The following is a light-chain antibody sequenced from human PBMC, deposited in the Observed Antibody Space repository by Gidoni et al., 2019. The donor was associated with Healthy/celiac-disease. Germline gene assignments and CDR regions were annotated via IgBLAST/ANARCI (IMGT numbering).Light chain of an antibody. Sequence: LVLTQSPGTLSLSPGERATRSCRASQSVSSSYLAWYQQKPGQAPRLLIYGASSRATGIPDRFSGSGSGTDFTLIISRLEPEDFAVYYCQQYGSSPRTFGGGTKVEIK. CDR1: QSVSSSY. V-gene: IGKV3-20*01. J-gene: IGKJ4*01. CDR3: QQYGSSPRT. CDR2: GAS.